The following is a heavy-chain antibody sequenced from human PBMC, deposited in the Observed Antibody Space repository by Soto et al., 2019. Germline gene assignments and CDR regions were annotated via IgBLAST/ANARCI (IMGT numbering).Heavy chain of an antibody. CDR3: ARGEGSAAAGQGFGAFDI. J-gene: IGHJ3*02. CDR2: SNHSGST. V-gene: IGHV4-34*01. Sequence: QVQLQQWGAGLLKPSETLSLTCAVYGGSFSGYYWSWIRQPPGKGLEWIGESNHSGSTNYNPSLKSRVTISVDTSKNQFSLKLSSVTAADTAVYYCARGEGSAAAGQGFGAFDIWGQGTMVTVSS. D-gene: IGHD6-13*01. CDR1: GGSFSGYY.